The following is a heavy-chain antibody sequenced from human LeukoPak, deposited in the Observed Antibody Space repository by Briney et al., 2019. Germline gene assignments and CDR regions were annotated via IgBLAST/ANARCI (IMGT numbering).Heavy chain of an antibody. Sequence: GGSLRLSCAASGFTFSIYDMHWVRQVPGKGLEWVSGIDTAGGTYSPDSVKGRFTMSRENAKNSLHLQMNSLRPEDTAVYYCANDLILWGQGTLVTVSS. D-gene: IGHD1-1*01. CDR2: IDTAGGT. CDR1: GFTFSIYD. V-gene: IGHV3-13*01. CDR3: ANDLIL. J-gene: IGHJ4*02.